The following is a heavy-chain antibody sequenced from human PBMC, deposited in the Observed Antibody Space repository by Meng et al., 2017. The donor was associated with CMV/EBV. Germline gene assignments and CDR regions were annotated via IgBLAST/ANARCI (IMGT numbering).Heavy chain of an antibody. D-gene: IGHD5-18*01. V-gene: IGHV3-9*01. J-gene: IGHJ3*02. CDR1: GFTFDDYA. CDR2: ISWNSGSI. Sequence: GGSLRLSCAASGFTFDDYAVHWVRQAPGKGLEWVSGISWNSGSIGYADSVKGRFTISRDNAKNSLYLQMNSLRAEDTALYYCAKDIVDTAMVNAFDIWGQGTMVTVSS. CDR3: AKDIVDTAMVNAFDI.